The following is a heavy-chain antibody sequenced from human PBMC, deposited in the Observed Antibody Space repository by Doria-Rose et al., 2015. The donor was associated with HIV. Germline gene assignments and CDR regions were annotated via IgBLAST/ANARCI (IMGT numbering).Heavy chain of an antibody. D-gene: IGHD6-13*01. CDR2: IFSDDER. CDR1: GVSLSSPGMG. CDR3: ARIKSSRWYHKYYFDF. Sequence: ESGPVLVKPTETLTLTCTVSGVSLSSPGMGVSWIRQPPGKALEWLANIFSDDERYYKTSLQSRLTISRGTSKSQVVLTMTDMDPVGTATYYCARIKSSRWYHKYYFDFWGQGTLVIVSA. V-gene: IGHV2-26*01. J-gene: IGHJ4*02.